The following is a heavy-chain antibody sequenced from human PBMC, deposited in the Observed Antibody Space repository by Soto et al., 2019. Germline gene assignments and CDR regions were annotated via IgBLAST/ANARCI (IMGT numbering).Heavy chain of an antibody. J-gene: IGHJ4*02. Sequence: QVQLQESGPGRVKPSETLSLTCTVSRFSISIDRYYWTWIRQSPGKGLEWIGYISHTGFTKYNPSLESRFTMSVDTSKDQFSLKLRSVTAADTAGYYCAREFSSAHITYFDFWGQGTLVSVSS. D-gene: IGHD1-26*01. CDR3: AREFSSAHITYFDF. V-gene: IGHV4-61*01. CDR1: RFSISIDRYY. CDR2: ISHTGFT.